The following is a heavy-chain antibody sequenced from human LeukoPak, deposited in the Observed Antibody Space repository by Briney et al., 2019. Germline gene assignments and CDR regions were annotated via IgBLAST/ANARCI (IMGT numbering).Heavy chain of an antibody. CDR3: ARGQIVVVPAAIRSYYYGMDV. CDR1: GGSFSGYY. D-gene: IGHD2-2*01. J-gene: IGHJ6*02. Sequence: SETLSLTCAVYGGSFSGYYWSWIRQPPGKGLEWIGEINHSGSANYNPSLESRVTISVDTSKNQFSLKLSSVTAADTAVYYCARGQIVVVPAAIRSYYYGMDVWGQGTTVTVSS. V-gene: IGHV4-34*01. CDR2: INHSGSA.